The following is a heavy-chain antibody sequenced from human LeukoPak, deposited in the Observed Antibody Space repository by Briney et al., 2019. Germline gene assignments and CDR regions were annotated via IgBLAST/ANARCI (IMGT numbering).Heavy chain of an antibody. J-gene: IGHJ5*02. D-gene: IGHD3-3*01. CDR3: ARERFLDPEDWFDP. CDR2: IYTSGST. Sequence: SETLSLTCTVSGGSISSYYWSWIRQPAGKGLEWIGRIYTSGSTNYNPSLKSRVTMSVDTSKNQFSLKLSSVTAADTAVYYCARERFLDPEDWFDPWGQGTLVTVSS. CDR1: GGSISSYY. V-gene: IGHV4-4*07.